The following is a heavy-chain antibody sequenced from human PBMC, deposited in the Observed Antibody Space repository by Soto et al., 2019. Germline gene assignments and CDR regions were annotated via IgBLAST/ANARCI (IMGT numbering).Heavy chain of an antibody. Sequence: SETLSLTCTFSGGSISSYYWSLIRQPPGKGLEWIGYIYYSGSTNYNPSLKSRVTISVDTSKNQFSLKLSSVTAADTAVYYCAITMYPYYYMDVWGKGTTVTVSS. J-gene: IGHJ6*03. D-gene: IGHD3-3*01. V-gene: IGHV4-59*01. CDR1: GGSISSYY. CDR3: AITMYPYYYMDV. CDR2: IYYSGST.